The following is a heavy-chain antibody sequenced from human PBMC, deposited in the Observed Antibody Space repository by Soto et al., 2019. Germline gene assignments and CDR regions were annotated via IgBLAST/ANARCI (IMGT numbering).Heavy chain of an antibody. Sequence: RLSCAAAGFIFNDFGMHWVRQAPGKGLEWVAVISSDEKIKQYADSVRGRFAISRDNSKNTLYLQMTSLRAEDTAIYYCARGLLSGLDYWGQGTLVTVSS. J-gene: IGHJ4*02. CDR2: ISSDEKIK. CDR1: GFIFNDFG. V-gene: IGHV3-33*01. CDR3: ARGLLSGLDY.